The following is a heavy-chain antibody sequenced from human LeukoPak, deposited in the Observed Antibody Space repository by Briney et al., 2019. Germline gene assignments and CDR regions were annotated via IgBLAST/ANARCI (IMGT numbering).Heavy chain of an antibody. V-gene: IGHV3-23*01. J-gene: IGHJ2*01. CDR2: ISGSGGST. CDR3: AKDLHGVGNMGNSISRYFDL. Sequence: GGSLRLSCAASGFTFSSYAMSWVRQAPGKGLEWVSAISGSGGSTYYADSVKGRFTISRDNSKNTLYLQMNSLRAEDTAVYYCAKDLHGVGNMGNSISRYFDLWGRGTLVTVSS. D-gene: IGHD4-23*01. CDR1: GFTFSSYA.